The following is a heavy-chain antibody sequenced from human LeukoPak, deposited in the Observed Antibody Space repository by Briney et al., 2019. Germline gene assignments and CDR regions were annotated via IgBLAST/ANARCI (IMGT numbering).Heavy chain of an antibody. CDR3: ARAPLPSYSNPSDY. Sequence: ASVKVSCKASGYTFTRHDINWVRQVTGQGLERMGWMNPNSGNRGYAQNFQGRFTITMNTSTNAADMELSSLRSDDTAVYYCARAPLPSYSNPSDYWGQGTLVTVSS. V-gene: IGHV1-8*03. CDR1: GYTFTRHD. CDR2: MNPNSGNR. J-gene: IGHJ4*02. D-gene: IGHD2-15*01.